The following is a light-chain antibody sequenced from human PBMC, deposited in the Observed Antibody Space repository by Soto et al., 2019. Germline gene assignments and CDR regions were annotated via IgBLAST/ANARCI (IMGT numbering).Light chain of an antibody. J-gene: IGKJ5*01. CDR1: QSLVYSDGNTY. V-gene: IGKV2-30*01. Sequence: DVVMTQSPLSLSVTLGQPASISCMSSQSLVYSDGNTYLNWFHQRPGQSPRRLIYKVSNRDSGVPDRLSGGGSGTDFTLKITRVEAEDVGVYYCMKGTHCPGTFGQGTRLEIK. CDR2: KVS. CDR3: MKGTHCPGT.